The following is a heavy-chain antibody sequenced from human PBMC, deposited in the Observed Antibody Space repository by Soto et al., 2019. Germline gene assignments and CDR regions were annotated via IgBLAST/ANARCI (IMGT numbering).Heavy chain of an antibody. J-gene: IGHJ4*02. CDR3: ATSPKSIAARRATRSFDY. V-gene: IGHV4-31*03. Sequence: PSETLSLTCTVSGGSISSGGYYWSWIRQHPGKGLEWIGYIYYSGSTYYNPSLKSRVTISVDTSKNQFSLKLSSVTAADTAVYYCATSPKSIAARRATRSFDYWGQGTLVTVSS. CDR1: GGSISSGGYY. CDR2: IYYSGST. D-gene: IGHD6-6*01.